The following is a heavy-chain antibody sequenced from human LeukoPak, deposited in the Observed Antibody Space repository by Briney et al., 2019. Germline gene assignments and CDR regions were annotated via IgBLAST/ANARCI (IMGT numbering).Heavy chain of an antibody. V-gene: IGHV4-59*01. CDR3: ARVGYSLGQLLYYFYYMDV. CDR1: GGSMSTYF. Sequence: PSETLSLTCTVSGGSMSTYFWSWIRQPPGKGLEWIGYIYYSGSTNYNPSLKSRVTISVDTSKNQFSLKLSSVTAADTAVYYCARVGYSLGQLLYYFYYMDVWGKGTTVTVSS. J-gene: IGHJ6*03. D-gene: IGHD2-2*01. CDR2: IYYSGST.